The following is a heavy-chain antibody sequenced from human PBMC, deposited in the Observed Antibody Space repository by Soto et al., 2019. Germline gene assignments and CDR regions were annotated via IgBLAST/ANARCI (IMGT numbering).Heavy chain of an antibody. CDR2: IYYSGST. Sequence: QVQLQESGPGLVKPSETLSLTCTVSGGSISSYYWSWIRQSPGMGLEWIGYIYYSGSTDYNPSLKSRVTIPVDTSKKQFSLKLSSVTAADTAVYYCAKGGGTSSTSDWYFELWGRGALVTVSS. CDR3: AKGGGTSSTSDWYFEL. J-gene: IGHJ2*01. D-gene: IGHD6-6*01. CDR1: GGSISSYY. V-gene: IGHV4-59*01.